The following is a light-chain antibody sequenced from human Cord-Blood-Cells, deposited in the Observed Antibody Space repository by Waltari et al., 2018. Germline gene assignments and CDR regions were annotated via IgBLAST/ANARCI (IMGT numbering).Light chain of an antibody. J-gene: IGLJ2*01. CDR1: SSDVGGYNY. CDR3: CSYAGSYTA. V-gene: IGLV2-11*01. CDR2: DVS. Sequence: QSALTQPRSVSGSPGQSVTISCTGTSSDVGGYNYVSWYPQHPGKAPKLMIYDVSKRPSGVPDRFSGSKSGNTASLTISGLQAEDEADYYCCSYAGSYTAFGGGTKLTVL.